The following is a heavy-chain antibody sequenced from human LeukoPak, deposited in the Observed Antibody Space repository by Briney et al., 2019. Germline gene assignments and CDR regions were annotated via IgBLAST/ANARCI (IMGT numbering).Heavy chain of an antibody. Sequence: GGSLRLSCAASEFTFSRYWMTWVRQAPGRGLEWVGNIKEDGSQDYYADSVKGRFTISRDNSKNSLYLQINSLRAEDTAVYYCARKGIAVAGPDYWGQGTLVTVSS. CDR3: ARKGIAVAGPDY. J-gene: IGHJ4*02. CDR2: IKEDGSQD. V-gene: IGHV3-7*03. CDR1: EFTFSRYW. D-gene: IGHD6-19*01.